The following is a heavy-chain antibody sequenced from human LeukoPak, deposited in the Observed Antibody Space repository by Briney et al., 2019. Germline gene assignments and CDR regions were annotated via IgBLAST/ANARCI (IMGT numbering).Heavy chain of an antibody. Sequence: PSETLSLTCTVSGGSISSYYWSWIRQPAGKGLEWIGRIYTSGSTNYNLSLKSRVTMSVDTSKNQFSLKLSSVTAADTAVYYCAREPSGSYSDAFDIWGQGTMVTVSS. V-gene: IGHV4-4*07. CDR2: IYTSGST. CDR1: GGSISSYY. D-gene: IGHD1-26*01. J-gene: IGHJ3*02. CDR3: AREPSGSYSDAFDI.